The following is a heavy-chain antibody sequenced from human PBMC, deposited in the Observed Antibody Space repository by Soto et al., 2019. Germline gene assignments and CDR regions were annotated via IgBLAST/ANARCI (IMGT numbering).Heavy chain of an antibody. Sequence: SETLSLTCTVSGGSISSYYWSWIRQPPGKGLEWIGYIYYSGSTNYNPSLKSRVTISVDTSKNQFSLKLSSVTAADTAVYYCARGKLYYYYYGMDVWGQGTTVTVSS. CDR2: IYYSGST. V-gene: IGHV4-59*01. CDR1: GGSISSYY. J-gene: IGHJ6*02. CDR3: ARGKLYYYYYGMDV.